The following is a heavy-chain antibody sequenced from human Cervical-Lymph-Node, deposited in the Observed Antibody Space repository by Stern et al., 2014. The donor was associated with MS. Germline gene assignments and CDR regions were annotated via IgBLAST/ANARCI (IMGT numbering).Heavy chain of an antibody. CDR3: ARERKVERSARLLVSFDV. D-gene: IGHD1-1*01. J-gene: IGHJ3*01. CDR1: GASFSDNY. V-gene: IGHV4-34*01. CDR2: INSSGGT. Sequence: QLQLQQWGAGLLRPSETLSLTSAVHGASFSDNYWSWIRQTPGKGLEWIGEINSSGGTHYNPSLMSRATLSVDPSRNQFPLKLSSLTAADTAMYYCARERKVERSARLLVSFDVWGQGTLVTVSS.